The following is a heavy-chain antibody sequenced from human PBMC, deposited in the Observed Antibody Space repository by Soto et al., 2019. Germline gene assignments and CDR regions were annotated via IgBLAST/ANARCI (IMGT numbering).Heavy chain of an antibody. J-gene: IGHJ4*02. Sequence: GESLRLSCAASGFTFSSYGMHWVRQAPGKGLEWVAVIWYDGSNKYYADSVKGRFTISRDNSKNTLYLQMNSLRAEDTAVYYCARDLRDILTGYYFDYWGQGTLVTVSS. CDR3: ARDLRDILTGYYFDY. V-gene: IGHV3-33*01. D-gene: IGHD3-9*01. CDR2: IWYDGSNK. CDR1: GFTFSSYG.